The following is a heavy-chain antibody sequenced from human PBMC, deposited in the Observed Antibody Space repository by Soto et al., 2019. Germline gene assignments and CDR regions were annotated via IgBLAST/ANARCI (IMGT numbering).Heavy chain of an antibody. CDR1: GYTFTSYY. Sequence: ASVKVSCKASGYTFTSYYMHWVRQAPGQGLEWMGIINPSGGSTSYAQKFQGRVTMTRDTSTSTVYMELSSLRYEDTAVYYCARVGEGEIAARPQYYYYYGMDVWGQGTTVTVSS. V-gene: IGHV1-46*01. J-gene: IGHJ6*02. D-gene: IGHD6-6*01. CDR2: INPSGGST. CDR3: ARVGEGEIAARPQYYYYYGMDV.